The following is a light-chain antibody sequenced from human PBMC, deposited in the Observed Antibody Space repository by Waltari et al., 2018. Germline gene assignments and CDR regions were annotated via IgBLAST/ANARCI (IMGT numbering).Light chain of an antibody. V-gene: IGKV1-33*01. CDR1: QAIYDF. CDR3: LQFDTAWLS. Sequence: TVPASQAIYDFLSWYQQKPGQAPRLLIYHATKLETGVPSRFSGSGYGTQFSLTISGLLPEDFATYYCLQFDTAWLSFGGGTKVEIK. CDR2: HAT. J-gene: IGKJ4*01.